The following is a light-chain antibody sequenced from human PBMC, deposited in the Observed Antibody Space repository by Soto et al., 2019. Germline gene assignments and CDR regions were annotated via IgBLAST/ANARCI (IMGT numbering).Light chain of an antibody. CDR2: RNN. Sequence: CSGSSSNIGSNYVYWYQQLPGTAPKLLIYRNNQRPSGVPDRFSGSKSGTSASLAISGLRSEDEADYYCAAWDDSLSGWVFGGGTKLTVL. V-gene: IGLV1-47*01. CDR3: AAWDDSLSGWV. J-gene: IGLJ3*02. CDR1: SSNIGSNY.